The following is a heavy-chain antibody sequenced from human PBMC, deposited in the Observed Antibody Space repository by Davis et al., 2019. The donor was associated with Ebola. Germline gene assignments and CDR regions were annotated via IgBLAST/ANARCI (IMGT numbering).Heavy chain of an antibody. D-gene: IGHD6-13*01. CDR2: IYYSGST. V-gene: IGHV4-59*01. CDR1: GGSISSYY. J-gene: IGHJ6*02. CDR3: ARGVYYYYGMDV. Sequence: SETLSLTCTVSGGSISSYYWSWIRQPPGKGLEWIGYIYYSGSTNYNPSLKSRVTISVDTSKNQFSLKLSSVTAADTAVNYCARGVYYYYGMDVWGQGTTVTVSS.